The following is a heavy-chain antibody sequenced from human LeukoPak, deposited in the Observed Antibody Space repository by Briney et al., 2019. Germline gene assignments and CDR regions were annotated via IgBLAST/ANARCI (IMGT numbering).Heavy chain of an antibody. J-gene: IGHJ4*02. CDR3: ARDRYYYGSGSYRVDY. V-gene: IGHV5-51*01. CDR1: GYSFTSYW. Sequence: GESLKISCKGSGYSFTSYWIGWVRQMPGKGLEWMGIIYPGDSDTRHSPSFQGQVTISADKSISTAYLQWSSLKAPDTAMYYCARDRYYYGSGSYRVDYWGQGTLVTVSS. D-gene: IGHD3-10*01. CDR2: IYPGDSDT.